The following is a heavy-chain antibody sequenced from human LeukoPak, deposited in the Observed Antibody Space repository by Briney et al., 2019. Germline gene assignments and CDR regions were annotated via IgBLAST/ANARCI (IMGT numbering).Heavy chain of an antibody. CDR3: ATGYYGSGSYYLFDY. V-gene: IGHV1-24*01. D-gene: IGHD3-10*01. CDR2: FDPEDGET. J-gene: IGHJ4*02. Sequence: ASVKVSCKVSGCTLTELSMHWVRQAPGKGFEWMGGFDPEDGETIYAQKFQGRVTMTEDTSTDTAYMELSSLRSEDTAVYYCATGYYGSGSYYLFDYWGQGTLVAVSS. CDR1: GCTLTELS.